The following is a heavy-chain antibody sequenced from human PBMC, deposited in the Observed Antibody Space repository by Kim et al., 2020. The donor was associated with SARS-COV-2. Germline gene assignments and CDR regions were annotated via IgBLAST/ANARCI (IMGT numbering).Heavy chain of an antibody. CDR1: GGSFSGYY. D-gene: IGHD5-12*01. J-gene: IGHJ4*02. CDR3: ARGRDRSSLSWIVAKGYRSQYFDY. V-gene: IGHV4-34*01. CDR2: INHSGST. Sequence: SETLSLTCAVYGGSFSGYYWSWIRQPPGKGLEWIGEINHSGSTNYNPSLKSRVTISVDTSKNQFSLKLSSVTAADTAVYYCARGRDRSSLSWIVAKGYRSQYFDYWGQGTLVTVSS.